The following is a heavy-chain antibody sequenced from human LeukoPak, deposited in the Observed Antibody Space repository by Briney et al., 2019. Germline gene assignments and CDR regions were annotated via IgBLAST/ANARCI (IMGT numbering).Heavy chain of an antibody. J-gene: IGHJ4*02. CDR2: ISYDGSNK. CDR1: GFTFSNYA. Sequence: PGGSLRPFCAASGFTFSNYAMDWVRQAPGKGLEWVAVISYDGSNKYYADFVKGRFTISRDNSKNTLYLQMNSLRVEDTAVYYCARGSGYDILTGFDYWGQGTLVTVSS. CDR3: ARGSGYDILTGFDY. D-gene: IGHD3-9*01. V-gene: IGHV3-30*04.